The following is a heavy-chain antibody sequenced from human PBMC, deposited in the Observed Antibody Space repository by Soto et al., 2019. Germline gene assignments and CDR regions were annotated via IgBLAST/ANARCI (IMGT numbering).Heavy chain of an antibody. J-gene: IGHJ6*02. CDR1: GGTFSSYA. V-gene: IGHV1-69*01. CDR2: IIPIFGTA. D-gene: IGHD4-4*01. Sequence: QVQLVQSGAEVKKPGSSVKVSCKASGGTFSSYAISWVRQAPGQGLEWMGGIIPIFGTANYAQKFQGRVSITADESTSTAYMELSSLRSEDTAVYYCARGGYSNYGDYYGMDVWGQGTTVTVSS. CDR3: ARGGYSNYGDYYGMDV.